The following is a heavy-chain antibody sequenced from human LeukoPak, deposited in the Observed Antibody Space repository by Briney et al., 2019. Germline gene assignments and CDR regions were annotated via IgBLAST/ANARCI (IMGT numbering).Heavy chain of an antibody. D-gene: IGHD3-9*01. CDR3: ARDNNFDILTGYYQYYFDY. J-gene: IGHJ4*02. V-gene: IGHV4-4*07. CDR1: GGSISSYY. CDR2: IYTSGST. Sequence: PSETLSLTCTVSGGSISSYYWSWIRQPAGKGLEWIGRIYTSGSTNYNPSLKSRVTTSVDTSKNQFSLKLSSVTAADTAVYYCARDNNFDILTGYYQYYFDYWGQGTLVTVSS.